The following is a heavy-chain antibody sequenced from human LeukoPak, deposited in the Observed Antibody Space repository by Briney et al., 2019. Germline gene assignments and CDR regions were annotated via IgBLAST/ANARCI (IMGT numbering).Heavy chain of an antibody. J-gene: IGHJ6*03. CDR3: ARHTLYGSGSYYVYYYMDV. Sequence: GASVKVSCKASGYTFTSYGISWVRQAPGQGLEWMGWISSYNGNTNYAQKLQGRVTMTTDTSTSAAYMELRSLRSDDAAVYYCARHTLYGSGSYYVYYYMDVWGKGTTVTISS. CDR2: ISSYNGNT. V-gene: IGHV1-18*01. CDR1: GYTFTSYG. D-gene: IGHD3-10*01.